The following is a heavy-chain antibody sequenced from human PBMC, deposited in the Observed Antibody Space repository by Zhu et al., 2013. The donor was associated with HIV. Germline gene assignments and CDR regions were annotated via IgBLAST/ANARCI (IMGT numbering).Heavy chain of an antibody. CDR3: AKSPYYYDSSGPRD. V-gene: IGHV1-46*01. J-gene: IGHJ4*02. CDR2: INPSGGST. Sequence: QVQLVQSGAEVKKPGASVTVSCKASGYTFTSYYLHWVRQAPGQGLEWMAIINPSGGSTSYAQKFQDRVTMTSDTSTSTVHMELSSLRSEDTAVYFCAKSPYYYDSSGPRDWGQGTLVTVSS. D-gene: IGHD3-22*01. CDR1: GYTFTSYY.